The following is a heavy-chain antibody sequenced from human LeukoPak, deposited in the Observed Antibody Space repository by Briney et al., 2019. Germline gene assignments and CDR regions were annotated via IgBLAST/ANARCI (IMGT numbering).Heavy chain of an antibody. CDR3: AKDLFPYGSGSSYSNWFDP. J-gene: IGHJ5*02. V-gene: IGHV3-23*01. CDR1: GYTLRSYA. CDR2: MSGSGGST. D-gene: IGHD3-10*01. Sequence: PGGSLRLACAAYGYTLRSYARSWVRQAAGKGREWDSAMSGSGGSTYYADSVHGRFTISRDNSKNTLYLQMNSLRAEDTAVYYCAKDLFPYGSGSSYSNWFDPWGQGTLVTVSS.